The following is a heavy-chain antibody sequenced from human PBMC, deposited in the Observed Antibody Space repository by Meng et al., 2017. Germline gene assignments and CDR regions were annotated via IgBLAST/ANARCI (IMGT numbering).Heavy chain of an antibody. V-gene: IGHV4-34*01. CDR3: ARARRAGSVVTAIRN. Sequence: QVQLQQWGAGLLKPSETLSLTFAVYGGSFSGYYWSWIRQPSGKGLEWIGEINHSGSTNYNPSLKSRVTISVDTSKNQFSLKLSSVTAADTAVYYCARARRAGSVVTAIRNWGQGTLVTVSS. D-gene: IGHD2-21*02. CDR2: INHSGST. J-gene: IGHJ1*01. CDR1: GGSFSGYY.